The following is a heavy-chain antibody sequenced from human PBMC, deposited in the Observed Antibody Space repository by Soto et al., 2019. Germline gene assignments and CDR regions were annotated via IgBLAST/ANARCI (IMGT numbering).Heavy chain of an antibody. CDR1: GGTFSSYS. CDR3: ARTFKSWPGGWYFDL. J-gene: IGHJ2*01. CDR2: IIPIFGTA. D-gene: IGHD3-16*01. Sequence: QVQLVQSGAEVKKPGSSVKVSCKASGGTFSSYSINWVRQAPGQGLEWMGGIIPIFGTANYAQKFQGRVTLNADESTSTAHMELSSLRNEDTAVYYCARTFKSWPGGWYFDLWGRGTLVTVAS. V-gene: IGHV1-69*01.